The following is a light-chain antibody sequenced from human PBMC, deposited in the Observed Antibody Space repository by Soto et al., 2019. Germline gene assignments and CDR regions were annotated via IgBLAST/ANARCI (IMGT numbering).Light chain of an antibody. J-gene: IGLJ2*01. Sequence: SYELTQPPSVSVAPGQTARITCGGDSIGRKSVHWYQQKPGQAPVLVVYEDSGRPSGIPERFSGSNSGNTATLTVSRVEAGDEADYFCQVWDSTSPGVVFGGGTQLTVL. CDR3: QVWDSTSPGVV. CDR2: EDS. V-gene: IGLV3-21*02. CDR1: SIGRKS.